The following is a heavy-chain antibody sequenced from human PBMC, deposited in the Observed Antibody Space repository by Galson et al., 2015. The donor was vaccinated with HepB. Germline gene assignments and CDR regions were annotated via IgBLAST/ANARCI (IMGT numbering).Heavy chain of an antibody. J-gene: IGHJ4*02. D-gene: IGHD6-13*01. CDR3: ARTGYSSSWWGGMGY. CDR1: GFTFSSYG. CDR2: IWYDGSNK. Sequence: SLRLSCAASGFTFSSYGMHWVRQAPGKGLEWVAVIWYDGSNKYYADSVKGRFTISRDNSKNTLYLQMNSLRAEDTAVYYCARTGYSSSWWGGMGYWGQGTLVTVSS. V-gene: IGHV3-33*01.